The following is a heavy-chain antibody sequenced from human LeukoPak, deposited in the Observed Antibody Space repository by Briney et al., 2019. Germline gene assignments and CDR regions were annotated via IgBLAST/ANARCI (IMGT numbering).Heavy chain of an antibody. CDR1: GFTFSSYS. CDR2: ISSSSSYI. J-gene: IGHJ3*02. CDR3: ARVPKYYYGSGSLNRGAFDI. V-gene: IGHV3-21*01. D-gene: IGHD3-10*01. Sequence: PGGSLRLSCAASGFTFSSYSMDWVRQAPGKGLEWVSSISSSSSYIYYADSVKGRFTISRDNAKNSLYLQMNSLRAEDTAVYYCARVPKYYYGSGSLNRGAFDIWGQGTMDTVSS.